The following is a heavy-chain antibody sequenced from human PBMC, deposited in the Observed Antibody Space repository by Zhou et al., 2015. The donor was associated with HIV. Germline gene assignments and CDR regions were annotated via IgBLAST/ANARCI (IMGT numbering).Heavy chain of an antibody. J-gene: IGHJ5*02. CDR2: IIPILGIA. V-gene: IGHV1-69*02. CDR3: ARGHYSNYVAGGNWFDP. Sequence: QVQLVQSGAEVKKPGSSVKVSCKASGGTFSSYTISWVRQAPGQGLEWMGRIIPILGIANYAQKFQGRVTITADKSTSTAYMELSSLRSEDTAVYYCARGHYSNYVAGGNWFDPWGRGNPGHRLL. D-gene: IGHD4-11*01. CDR1: GGTFSSYT.